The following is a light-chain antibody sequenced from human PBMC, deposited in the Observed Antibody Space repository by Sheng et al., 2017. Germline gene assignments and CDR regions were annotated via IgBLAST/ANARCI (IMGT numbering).Light chain of an antibody. V-gene: IGKV3-20*01. Sequence: ESVLTQSPGTLSLSPGERATLSCRASQSVTNNYLAWYQQKPGQAPRLLIYGVSSRATGIPDRFSGSGSGTDFTLTISRLEPEDFAVYYCQQHSSSVRTFGQGTKVEIK. CDR2: GVS. CDR3: QQHSSSVRT. CDR1: QSVTNNY. J-gene: IGKJ1*01.